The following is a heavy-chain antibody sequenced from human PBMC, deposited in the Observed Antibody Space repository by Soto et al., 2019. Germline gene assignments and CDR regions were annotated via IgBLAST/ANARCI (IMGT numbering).Heavy chain of an antibody. D-gene: IGHD5-12*01. V-gene: IGHV3-64D*06. CDR2: VTSNGEST. CDR1: GFTFSTYS. CDR3: AKGMATILDSFDY. J-gene: IGHJ4*02. Sequence: PGGALTLSCSASGFTFSTYSLHWFRQAPGKGLEYVSAVTSNGESTYYADSVKGRFIISRDNSKNSLYLQMSSLRAEDTAVYYCAKGMATILDSFDYWGQGTLVTVSS.